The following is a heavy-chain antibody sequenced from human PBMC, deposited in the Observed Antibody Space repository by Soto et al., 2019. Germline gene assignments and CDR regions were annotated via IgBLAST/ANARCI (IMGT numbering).Heavy chain of an antibody. CDR1: GFTFSSYG. J-gene: IGHJ1*01. CDR3: AKDSSSWPEYFQH. V-gene: IGHV3-30*18. CDR2: ISYDGSNK. D-gene: IGHD6-13*01. Sequence: GGSLRLSCAASGFTFSSYGMHWVRQAPGKGLEWVAVISYDGSNKYYADSVKGRFTISRDNSKNTLYLQMNSLRAEDTAVYYCAKDSSSWPEYFQHWGQGTLVTVSS.